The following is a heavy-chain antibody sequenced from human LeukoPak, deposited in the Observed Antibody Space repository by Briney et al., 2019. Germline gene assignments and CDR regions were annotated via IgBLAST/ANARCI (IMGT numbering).Heavy chain of an antibody. CDR2: ISSSGSTI. J-gene: IGHJ5*02. D-gene: IGHD1-26*01. CDR3: AREGGSYFDNWFDP. Sequence: GGSLRLSCAASGFTFSSYKINWFRKAPGKGLEGFSYISSSGSTIYYADSVKGRFTISRDNAKNSLYLQMNSLRAEDTAVYYCAREGGSYFDNWFDPWGQGTLVTVSS. V-gene: IGHV3-48*03. CDR1: GFTFSSYK.